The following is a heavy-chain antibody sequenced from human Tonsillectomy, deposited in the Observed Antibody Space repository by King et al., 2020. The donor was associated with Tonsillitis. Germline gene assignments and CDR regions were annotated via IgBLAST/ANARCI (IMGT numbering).Heavy chain of an antibody. V-gene: IGHV3-53*01. Sequence: VQLVESGGGLIQPGGSLRLSCAASGFTVSSNYMSWVRQAPGKWLEWVSVIYSGGSTYYVDSVKGRFTTSRDNSKNTLYLQMTSLIAEDTAVYYCARDRGLSLYYYYGMDVWGQGTTVTVSS. J-gene: IGHJ6*02. CDR1: GFTVSSNY. CDR3: ARDRGLSLYYYYGMDV. D-gene: IGHD3-10*01. CDR2: IYSGGST.